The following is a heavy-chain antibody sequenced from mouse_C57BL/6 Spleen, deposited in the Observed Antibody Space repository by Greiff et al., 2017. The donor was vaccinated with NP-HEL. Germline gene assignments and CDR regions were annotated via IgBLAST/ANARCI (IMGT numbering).Heavy chain of an antibody. CDR3: ARDDGYYWFAY. CDR2: ISDGGSYT. J-gene: IGHJ3*01. CDR1: GFTFSSYA. Sequence: EVQLVESGGGLVKPGGSLKLSCAASGFTFSSYAMSWVRQTPEKRLEWVATISDGGSYTYYPDNVKGRFTISRDNAKNNLYLQMSHLKSEDTAMYYCARDDGYYWFAYWGQGTLVTVSA. D-gene: IGHD2-3*01. V-gene: IGHV5-4*01.